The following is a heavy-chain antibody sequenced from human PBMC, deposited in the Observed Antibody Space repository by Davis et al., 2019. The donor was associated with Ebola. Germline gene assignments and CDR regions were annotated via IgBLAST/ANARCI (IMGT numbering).Heavy chain of an antibody. CDR2: INAGNGNT. D-gene: IGHD4-11*01. V-gene: IGHV1-3*01. J-gene: IGHJ6*02. CDR3: ARGPVQYSYGMDV. Sequence: ASVKVSCKASGGTFSSYAISWVRQAPGQRLEWMGWINAGNGNTKYSQKFQGRVTITRDTSASTAYMELSSLRSEDTAVYYCARGPVQYSYGMDVWGQGTTVTVSS. CDR1: GGTFSSYA.